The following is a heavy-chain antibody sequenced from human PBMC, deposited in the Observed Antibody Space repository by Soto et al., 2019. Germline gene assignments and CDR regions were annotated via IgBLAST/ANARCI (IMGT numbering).Heavy chain of an antibody. CDR3: ASNYGDYASYYYYMDV. CDR2: IIPILGIA. J-gene: IGHJ6*03. V-gene: IGHV1-69*02. Sequence: SVKVSCKASGGTFSSYTISWVRQAPGQGLEWMGRIIPILGIANYAQKFQGRVTITADKSTSTAYMELSSLRSEDTAVYYCASNYGDYASYYYYMDVWGKGTTVTVSS. CDR1: GGTFSSYT. D-gene: IGHD4-17*01.